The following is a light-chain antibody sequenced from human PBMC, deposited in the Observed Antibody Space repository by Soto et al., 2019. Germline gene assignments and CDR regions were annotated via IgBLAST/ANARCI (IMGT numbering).Light chain of an antibody. J-gene: IGKJ4*01. CDR3: QQYDNYPLT. CDR1: QSINNW. CDR2: DAS. Sequence: DIQMTQSPSTLSASVGDRDTITCRASQSINNWLAWYQQKPGKAPKFLIYDASNLESGVPSRFSGSASGTEFTLTISSLQPDDFATYYCQQYDNYPLTFGGGTKVDI. V-gene: IGKV1-5*01.